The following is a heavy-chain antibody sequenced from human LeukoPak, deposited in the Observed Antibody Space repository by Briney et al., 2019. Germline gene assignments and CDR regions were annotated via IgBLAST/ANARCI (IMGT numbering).Heavy chain of an antibody. V-gene: IGHV4-34*01. CDR2: INHSGST. D-gene: IGHD3-10*01. CDR1: GGSFSGYY. J-gene: IGHJ4*02. CDR3: ARLGPGPTMVRGVIMGQRLFDD. Sequence: SETLSLTCPVYGGSFSGYYWSWIRQPPGKGLEWIGEINHSGSTYYNPSLKSRVTISVDTSKNQFSLKLSSVTAADTAVYYCARLGPGPTMVRGVIMGQRLFDDWGPGTLVTVSS.